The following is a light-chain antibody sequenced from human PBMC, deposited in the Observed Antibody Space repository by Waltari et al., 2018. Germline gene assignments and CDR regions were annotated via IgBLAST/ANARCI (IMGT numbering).Light chain of an antibody. Sequence: DIQMTQSPSSLSASIGDRVTITCRASQSVTKYLNWYQQKSGQAPKLLVYDTSNLNNGVSPRFSGSGSETDFTLTISSLQPEDLATYYCQQSYTTPLTFGGGTKVGIK. CDR1: QSVTKY. CDR2: DTS. V-gene: IGKV1-39*01. J-gene: IGKJ4*01. CDR3: QQSYTTPLT.